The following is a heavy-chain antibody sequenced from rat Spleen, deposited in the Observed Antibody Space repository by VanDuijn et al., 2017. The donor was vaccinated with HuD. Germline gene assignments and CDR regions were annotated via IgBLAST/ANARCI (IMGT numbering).Heavy chain of an antibody. CDR2: INSAGST. V-gene: IGHV3-3*01. D-gene: IGHD1-11*01. Sequence: EVQLQESGPGLVKPSQSLSLTCSVTGYSITSSYRWNWIRKFPGNKLEWMGYINSAGSTNYNPSLKSRISITRDTSKNQFFLQVNSVTTEDTATYYCARSTEGIASYVMDAWGQGASVTVSS. J-gene: IGHJ4*01. CDR1: GYSITSSYR. CDR3: ARSTEGIASYVMDA.